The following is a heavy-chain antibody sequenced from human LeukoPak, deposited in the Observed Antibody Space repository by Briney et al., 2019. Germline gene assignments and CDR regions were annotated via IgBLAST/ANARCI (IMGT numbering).Heavy chain of an antibody. CDR3: ARLPYYYGMDV. V-gene: IGHV4-59*08. CDR1: GGSISSYY. CDR2: IYYSGST. J-gene: IGHJ6*02. Sequence: SETLFLTCTVSGGSISSYYWCWIRQPPGKGLEWIGYIYYSGSTNYNPSLKSRVTISVDTSKNQFSLKLSSVTAADTAVYYCARLPYYYGMDVWGQGTTVTVSS.